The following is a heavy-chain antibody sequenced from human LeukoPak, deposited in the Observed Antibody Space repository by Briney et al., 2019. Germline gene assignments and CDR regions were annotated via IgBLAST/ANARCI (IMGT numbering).Heavy chain of an antibody. D-gene: IGHD3-10*01. Sequence: GGSLRLSCAASGFTFSSYAMHWVRQAPGKGLEWVAVISYDGSNKYYADSVKGRFTISRDNSKNTLYLQMNSLGAEDTAVYYCASMVRGADWGQGTLVTVSS. V-gene: IGHV3-30-3*01. CDR2: ISYDGSNK. CDR1: GFTFSSYA. J-gene: IGHJ4*02. CDR3: ASMVRGAD.